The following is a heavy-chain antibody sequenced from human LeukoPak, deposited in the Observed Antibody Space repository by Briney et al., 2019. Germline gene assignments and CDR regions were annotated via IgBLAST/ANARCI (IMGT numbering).Heavy chain of an antibody. Sequence: PSETLSLTCTASGCSISNYDWSWIRQPAGKGLEWITQIHTSGSTNYNPPPKNRVTTSIDTPETQLSLTIRSVTAADTAVYYCARRDISSGWSFDYWGQGILVTVSS. V-gene: IGHV4-4*07. D-gene: IGHD6-19*01. J-gene: IGHJ4*02. CDR2: IHTSGST. CDR1: GCSISNYD. CDR3: ARRDISSGWSFDY.